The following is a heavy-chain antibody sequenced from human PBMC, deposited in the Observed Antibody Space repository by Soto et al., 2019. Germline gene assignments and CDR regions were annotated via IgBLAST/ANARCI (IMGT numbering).Heavy chain of an antibody. D-gene: IGHD3-22*01. CDR3: ARDVPRYYYDSSGFRGNWFDP. CDR2: IGPESGAT. V-gene: IGHV1-2*02. Sequence: ASVKVSCKASGYTFTGHYIHWVRQAPEQGPEWMGEIGPESGATRYAQKFQGRVTMTRDTSITTAYMELRSLRSDDTAVYYCARDVPRYYYDSSGFRGNWFDPWGQGTLVTVSS. CDR1: GYTFTGHY. J-gene: IGHJ5*02.